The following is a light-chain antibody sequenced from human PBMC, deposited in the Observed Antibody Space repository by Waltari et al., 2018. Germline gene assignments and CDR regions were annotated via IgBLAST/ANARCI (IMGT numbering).Light chain of an antibody. J-gene: IGKJ4*01. V-gene: IGKV3-11*01. CDR1: QSVGTS. Sequence: EIVLTQSPATLSLSPGERATLYCRASQSVGTSLAWYQQKPGQAPRLLIYDASNRATGIPARFSGVGSGTDFTVTISSLEPEDFAVYYCQQRSNWPELTFGGGTKVQIK. CDR3: QQRSNWPELT. CDR2: DAS.